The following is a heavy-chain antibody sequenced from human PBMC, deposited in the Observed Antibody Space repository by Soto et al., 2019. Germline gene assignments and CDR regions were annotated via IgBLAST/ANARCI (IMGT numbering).Heavy chain of an antibody. J-gene: IGHJ4*02. CDR3: ARDGSSSWTFDY. V-gene: IGHV4-61*08. D-gene: IGHD6-13*01. CDR2: IYYSGST. CDR1: GGSVSSGGYY. Sequence: SETLSLTCTVSGGSVSSGGYYWSWIRQPPGKGLEWIGYIYYSGSTNYNPSLKSRVTISVDTSKNQFSLKLSSVTAADTAVYYCARDGSSSWTFDYWGQGTLVTVSS.